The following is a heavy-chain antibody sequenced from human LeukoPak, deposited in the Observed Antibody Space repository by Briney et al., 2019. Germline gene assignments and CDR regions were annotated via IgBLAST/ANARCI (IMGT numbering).Heavy chain of an antibody. CDR2: IYYSGST. J-gene: IGHJ4*02. V-gene: IGHV4-59*12. CDR1: GGSISSYY. D-gene: IGHD6-19*01. CDR3: ARLTPGSGWYEPPDY. Sequence: SETLSLTCTVSGGSISSYYWSWIRQPPGKGLEWIGYIYYSGSTNYNPSLKSRVTISVDKSKNQFSLKLSSVTAADTAVYYCARLTPGSGWYEPPDYWGQGTLVTVSS.